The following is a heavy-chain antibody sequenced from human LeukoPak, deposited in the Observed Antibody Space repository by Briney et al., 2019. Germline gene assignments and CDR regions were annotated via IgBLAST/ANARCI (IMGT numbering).Heavy chain of an antibody. V-gene: IGHV3-74*01. Sequence: GGSRRLARAASGLTAGSYWTHWVRQAPGKGLVWVSRINPDGSTTNYADSVKGRFTISRDNAKNTLNLQMNSLRDEDTAVYYYTTEGDHGGKHYWGQGTLVTVSS. J-gene: IGHJ4*02. CDR1: GLTAGSYW. CDR2: INPDGSTT. CDR3: TTEGDHGGKHY. D-gene: IGHD4-23*01.